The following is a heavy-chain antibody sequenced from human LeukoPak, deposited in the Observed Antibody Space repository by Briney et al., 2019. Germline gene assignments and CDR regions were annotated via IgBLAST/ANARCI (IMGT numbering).Heavy chain of an antibody. Sequence: PSETLSLTCTVSGGSISSYYWSWIRQPPGKGLEWIGYIYYSGSTNYNPSLKSRVTISVDTSKNQFSLKLSSVTAADTAVYYCARDPVELATTEYDYWGQGTLVTVSS. J-gene: IGHJ4*02. CDR2: IYYSGST. V-gene: IGHV4-59*01. D-gene: IGHD5-24*01. CDR3: ARDPVELATTEYDY. CDR1: GGSISSYY.